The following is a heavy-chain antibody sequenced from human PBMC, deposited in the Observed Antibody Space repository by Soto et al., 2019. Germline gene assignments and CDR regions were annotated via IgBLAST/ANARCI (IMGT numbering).Heavy chain of an antibody. CDR1: GYTFTSYG. V-gene: IGHV1-18*01. J-gene: IGHJ4*02. CDR3: ARCPYSGSLLLFDY. Sequence: GASVKVSCKASGYTFTSYGISWVRQAPGQGLEWMVWISAYNGNTNYAQKLQGRVTMTTDTSTSTAYMELRSLRSDDTAVYYCARCPYSGSLLLFDYWGQGTLVTVSS. D-gene: IGHD1-26*01. CDR2: ISAYNGNT.